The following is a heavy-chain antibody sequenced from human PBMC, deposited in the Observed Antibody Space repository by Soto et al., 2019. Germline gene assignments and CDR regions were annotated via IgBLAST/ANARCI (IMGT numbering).Heavy chain of an antibody. CDR3: VRGNVQGGCPDY. Sequence: QVQLVQSGAEERKPGASVKASCKAFGYTFSTYAIHWKRRAPGQGLEWMGWFNGGNGNIKYSEKFEGRLTITSDTAATSADMGMNMLRSEDTAVYYLVRGNVQGGCPDYWGQGTMVSVSS. J-gene: IGHJ4*01. V-gene: IGHV1-3*05. CDR2: FNGGNGNI. CDR1: GYTFSTYA. D-gene: IGHD5-12*01.